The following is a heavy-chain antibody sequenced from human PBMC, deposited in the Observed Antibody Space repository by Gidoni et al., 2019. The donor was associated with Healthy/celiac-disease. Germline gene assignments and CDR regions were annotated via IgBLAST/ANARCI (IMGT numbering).Heavy chain of an antibody. CDR1: GYTFTSYG. CDR3: ARDDHSSSWYVTLFDY. J-gene: IGHJ4*02. D-gene: IGHD6-13*01. V-gene: IGHV1-18*04. CDR2: ISAYNGNT. Sequence: QVQLVQPGAEVKKPGASVKVYCKASGYTFTSYGISWVRQAPGQGLEWMGWISAYNGNTNYAQKLQGRVTMTTDTSTSTAYMELRSLRSDDTAVYYCARDDHSSSWYVTLFDYWGQGTLVTVSS.